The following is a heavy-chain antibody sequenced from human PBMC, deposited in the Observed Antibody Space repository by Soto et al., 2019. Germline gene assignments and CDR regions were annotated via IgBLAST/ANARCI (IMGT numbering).Heavy chain of an antibody. CDR1: GFTLSNDW. V-gene: IGHV3-74*01. Sequence: GGSLRLSCAASGFTLSNDWMHWVRQAPGKGPVWVARIDADGSGTTYADSVKGRFIISRDDAKNTLYLQMISLRAEDTAVYYCARRERAAGTDWWFDPWGRGTLVTVSS. J-gene: IGHJ5*02. CDR3: ARRERAAGTDWWFDP. CDR2: IDADGSGT. D-gene: IGHD6-13*01.